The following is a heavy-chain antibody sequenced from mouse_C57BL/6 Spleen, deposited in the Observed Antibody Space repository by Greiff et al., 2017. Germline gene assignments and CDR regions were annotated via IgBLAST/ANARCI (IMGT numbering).Heavy chain of an antibody. D-gene: IGHD1-1*01. V-gene: IGHV3-6*01. J-gene: IGHJ4*01. CDR2: ISYDGSN. CDR1: GYSITSGYY. CDR3: ARGGYYGSSSYAMDY. Sequence: VQVVASGPGLVKPSQSLSLTCSVPGYSITSGYYWNWIRQFPGNKLEWMGYISYDGSNNYNPSLKNPISITRDTAKNQFFLKLNSVTTEDTATYYCARGGYYGSSSYAMDYWGQGTSVTVSS.